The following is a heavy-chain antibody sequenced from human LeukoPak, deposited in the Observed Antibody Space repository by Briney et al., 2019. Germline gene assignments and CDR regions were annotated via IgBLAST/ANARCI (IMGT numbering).Heavy chain of an antibody. J-gene: IGHJ4*02. CDR3: ARVVPDGYSDY. CDR2: IYYSGSI. Sequence: SETLSLTCTVSGGSISSYYWSWSRQPPGKGLEWIGYIYYSGSIKYNPSLMSRVTISVDMSKNKYSLKLTSVTAADTAVYYCARVVPDGYSDYWGQGTLVTVSS. V-gene: IGHV4-59*01. D-gene: IGHD5-24*01. CDR1: GGSISSYY.